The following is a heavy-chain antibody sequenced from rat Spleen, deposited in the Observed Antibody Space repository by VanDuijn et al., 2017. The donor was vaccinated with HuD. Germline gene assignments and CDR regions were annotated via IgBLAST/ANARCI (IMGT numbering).Heavy chain of an antibody. CDR2: IWSNGAT. Sequence: QVQLKESGPGLVQPSQTLSLTCTVSGSSLTTNNVGWIRQPPGKGLEWMGVIWSNGATDYNSAIKSRRSISRDTYKSQVFLKMNSLQTEVTAMYFCALIFIRTTDYFDYWGQGVMVTVSS. CDR3: ALIFIRTTDYFDY. V-gene: IGHV2-47*01. J-gene: IGHJ2*01. CDR1: GSSLTTNN. D-gene: IGHD1-10*01.